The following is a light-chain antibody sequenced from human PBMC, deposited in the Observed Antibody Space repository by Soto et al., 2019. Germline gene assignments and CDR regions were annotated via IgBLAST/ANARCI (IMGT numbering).Light chain of an antibody. J-gene: IGKJ1*01. Sequence: EIVLTQSPATLFLSPGERATLSCRASQSIGTFLVWYQQKPGQAPRLLIYDASKRATGIPARFSGSGSGTDFTLTIRRLEPEDFAVYYCQQYGSSYPWTFGQGTKVDI. CDR3: QQYGSSYPWT. V-gene: IGKV3-20*01. CDR2: DAS. CDR1: QSIGTF.